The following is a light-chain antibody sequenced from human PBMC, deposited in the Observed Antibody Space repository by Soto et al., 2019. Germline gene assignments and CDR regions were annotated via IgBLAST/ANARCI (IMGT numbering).Light chain of an antibody. CDR3: QQRTTWLLGYT. CDR2: DAS. CDR1: HGVGNS. Sequence: EVLLTQSPATLSLSPGERATLSCRASHGVGNSLAWYQQKPGQAPRLLVYDASHRATGVPARFTGSGSGTDFTLTISSLEPEDSAIYYCQQRTTWLLGYTFGQETKLEI. V-gene: IGKV3-11*01. J-gene: IGKJ2*01.